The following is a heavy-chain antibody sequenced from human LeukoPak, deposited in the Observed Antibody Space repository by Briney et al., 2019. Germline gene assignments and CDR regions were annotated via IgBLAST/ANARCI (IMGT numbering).Heavy chain of an antibody. J-gene: IGHJ4*02. Sequence: GGSQRLSCAAPGFTFSSYSMNWVRQAPGKGVEWVSSISSSSSYIYYADSVKGRFTISRDNAKNSLYLQMNSLRAEDTAVYYCARGLIGSGWYYFDYWGQGTLVTVSS. D-gene: IGHD6-19*01. CDR1: GFTFSSYS. CDR3: ARGLIGSGWYYFDY. V-gene: IGHV3-21*01. CDR2: ISSSSSYI.